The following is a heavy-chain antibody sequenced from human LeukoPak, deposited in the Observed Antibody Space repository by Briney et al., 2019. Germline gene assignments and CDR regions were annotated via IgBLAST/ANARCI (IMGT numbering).Heavy chain of an antibody. CDR1: GFTFSSYE. CDR3: AELGITMIGGV. J-gene: IGHJ6*04. Sequence: PGGSLRLSCAASGFTFSSYEMNWVRQAPGKGLEWVSYISSGGSTIYYADSVKGRFTISRDNAKNSLYLQMNSLRAGDTAVYYCAELGITMIGGVWGKGTTVTISS. V-gene: IGHV3-48*03. D-gene: IGHD3-10*02. CDR2: ISSGGSTI.